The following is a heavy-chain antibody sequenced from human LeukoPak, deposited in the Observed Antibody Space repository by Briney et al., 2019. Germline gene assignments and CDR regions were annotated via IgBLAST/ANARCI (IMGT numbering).Heavy chain of an antibody. Sequence: GGSLRLSSATSGFTLSTYWMSWVRQAPGKGLEWVANIKQDGSETYYADSVKGRFTIFRDNAKNSLYLQMDSLRVEDPAVYYCANGDGFDYWGQGTLVIVSS. V-gene: IGHV3-7*01. CDR1: GFTLSTYW. CDR3: ANGDGFDY. D-gene: IGHD5-24*01. CDR2: IKQDGSET. J-gene: IGHJ4*02.